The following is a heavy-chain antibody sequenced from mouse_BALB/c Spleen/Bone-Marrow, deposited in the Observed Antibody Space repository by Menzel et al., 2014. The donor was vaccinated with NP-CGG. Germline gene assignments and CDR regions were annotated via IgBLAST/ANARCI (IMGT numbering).Heavy chain of an antibody. CDR3: ARDENVGIYWYFDV. CDR1: GSTFTDYY. Sequence: EVKLVESGGGSVQPGGSLRLSCATSGSTFTDYYMSWVRQPPGKALEWLGFIRNKAKGYTTDYSASVKGRFTISRDNSQRILYLQMNTLRAEDSATYYCARDENVGIYWYFDVWGAGTTVIVSS. CDR2: IRNKAKGYTT. V-gene: IGHV7-3*02. J-gene: IGHJ1*01.